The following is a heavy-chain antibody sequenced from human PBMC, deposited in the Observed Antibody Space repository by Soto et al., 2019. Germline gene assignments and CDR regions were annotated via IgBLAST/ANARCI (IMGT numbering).Heavy chain of an antibody. CDR2: IYYSGST. CDR3: ARGVVTAAFDY. CDR1: GGSISSGGYY. V-gene: IGHV4-31*03. J-gene: IGHJ4*02. Sequence: LSLTCTVSGGSISSGGYYWSWIRQHPGKGLEWIGYIYYSGSTYYNPSLKSRVTISVDTSKNQFSLKLSSVTAADTAVYYCARGVVTAAFDYWGQGTLVTVSS. D-gene: IGHD2-21*02.